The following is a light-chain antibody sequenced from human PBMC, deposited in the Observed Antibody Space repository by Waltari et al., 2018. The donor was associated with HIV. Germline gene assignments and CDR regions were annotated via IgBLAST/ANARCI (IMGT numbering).Light chain of an antibody. CDR3: AAWDDSLSGQV. CDR2: RNK. J-gene: IGLJ3*02. V-gene: IGLV1-47*01. Sequence: QSVLTQPPSASGTPGPRVTIPCSGSSPNIGSNYVYWYQQLPGTAPKLLIYRNKQRPSGVPDRFSGSKSGTSASLAISGLRSEDEADYYCAAWDDSLSGQVFGGGTKLTVL. CDR1: SPNIGSNY.